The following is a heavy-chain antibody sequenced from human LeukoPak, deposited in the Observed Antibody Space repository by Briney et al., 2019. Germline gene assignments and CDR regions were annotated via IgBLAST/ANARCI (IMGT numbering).Heavy chain of an antibody. CDR2: TSFDVSNK. Sequence: GESLRLSCAASGFTFSSYAMHWVRQAPGKGLEWVATTSFDVSNKYYADSVKGRFTISRDNSKNTLYLQMNSLRTEDTAVYSCARGYCTSTSCYNDYWGQGTLVTVSS. CDR3: ARGYCTSTSCYNDY. V-gene: IGHV3-30*04. D-gene: IGHD2-2*02. CDR1: GFTFSSYA. J-gene: IGHJ4*02.